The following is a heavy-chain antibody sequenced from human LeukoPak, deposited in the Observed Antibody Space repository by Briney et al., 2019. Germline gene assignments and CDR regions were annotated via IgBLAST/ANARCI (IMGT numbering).Heavy chain of an antibody. D-gene: IGHD5-24*01. CDR1: GFTFSSYS. Sequence: PGGSLRLSCAASGFTFSSYSMNWVRQAPGKGLEWVSSISSSSSYIYYADSVKGRFTISRDNAKNSLYLQMNSLRAEDTAVYYCASQDVEMATISEIDYWGQGTLVTVSS. CDR2: ISSSSSYI. J-gene: IGHJ4*02. V-gene: IGHV3-21*01. CDR3: ASQDVEMATISEIDY.